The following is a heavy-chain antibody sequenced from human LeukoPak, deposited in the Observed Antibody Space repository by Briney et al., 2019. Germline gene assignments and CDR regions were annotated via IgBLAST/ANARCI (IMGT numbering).Heavy chain of an antibody. J-gene: IGHJ4*02. Sequence: SETLSLPCTASGGSISSYYWSWIRQPPGKGLEWIGYIYYSGSTNYNPSLKSRVTISVDTSKNQFSLKLSSVTAADTAVYYCARGGYSYGSYYFDYWGQGTLVTVSS. CDR2: IYYSGST. CDR1: GGSISSYY. D-gene: IGHD5-18*01. CDR3: ARGGYSYGSYYFDY. V-gene: IGHV4-59*01.